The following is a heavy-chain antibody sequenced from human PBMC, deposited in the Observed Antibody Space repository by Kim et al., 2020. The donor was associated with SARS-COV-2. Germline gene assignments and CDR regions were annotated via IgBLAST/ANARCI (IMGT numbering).Heavy chain of an antibody. Sequence: GGSLRLSCAASGFTFSSYSMNWVRQAPGKGLEWVSSISSSSSYIYYADSVKGRFTISRDNAKNSLYLQMNSLRAEDTAVYYCVWWDSSGYYYGVDDAFDIWGQGTMVTVSS. D-gene: IGHD3-22*01. V-gene: IGHV3-21*01. CDR2: ISSSSSYI. CDR1: GFTFSSYS. J-gene: IGHJ3*02. CDR3: VWWDSSGYYYGVDDAFDI.